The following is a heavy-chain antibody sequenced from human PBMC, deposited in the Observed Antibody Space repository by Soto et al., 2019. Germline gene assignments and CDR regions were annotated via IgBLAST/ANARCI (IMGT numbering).Heavy chain of an antibody. V-gene: IGHV4-30-2*01. J-gene: IGHJ4*02. Sequence: SETLSLTCAVSGGSITCGRYSWSWLRHPPGKGLEWFGSFYHSGSTYSNPSLKSRVTISVARSQNQLSLKLSTVTAAATAVYYCARGQSLYYFDYWGQGTLVTVS. CDR2: FYHSGST. CDR1: GGSITCGRYS. CDR3: ARGQSLYYFDY.